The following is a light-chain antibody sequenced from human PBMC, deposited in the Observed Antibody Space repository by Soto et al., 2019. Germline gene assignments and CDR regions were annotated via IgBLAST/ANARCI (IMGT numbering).Light chain of an antibody. CDR2: AAS. J-gene: IGKJ1*01. Sequence: DIQMTQSPSTLSASVGDRVTITCRASQTISSWLAWYQQKPGKAPKLLIYAASTLESGVPSRFSGRGSGTEFTLTINSLQPDDFATYYCQQYKRYLRTFGQGIKVEIK. CDR3: QQYKRYLRT. CDR1: QTISSW. V-gene: IGKV1-5*01.